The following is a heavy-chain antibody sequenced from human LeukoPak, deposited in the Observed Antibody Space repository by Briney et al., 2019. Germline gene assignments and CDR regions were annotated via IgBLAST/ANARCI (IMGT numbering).Heavy chain of an antibody. D-gene: IGHD2-15*01. J-gene: IGHJ4*02. Sequence: GGSLRLSCAGSGFSFSDGWMGWVRQAPGKGLEWVGRIKSKVDGGTTDCAAPVKGRFTISRDDSQNKLFLQMNSLEIGDTAVYYCAVERGGCSAVTCYAFNHWGQGTLVTVSS. CDR3: AVERGGCSAVTCYAFNH. V-gene: IGHV3-15*01. CDR1: GFSFSDGW. CDR2: IKSKVDGGTT.